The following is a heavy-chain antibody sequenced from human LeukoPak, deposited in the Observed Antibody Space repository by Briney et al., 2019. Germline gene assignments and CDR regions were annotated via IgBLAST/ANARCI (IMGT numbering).Heavy chain of an antibody. D-gene: IGHD3-16*02. J-gene: IGHJ3*02. CDR2: INWNGDST. CDR3: ARARSYRYQIDAFDI. V-gene: IGHV3-20*04. CDR1: GFTFDDSV. Sequence: GGSLRLSCAASGFTFDDSVMSWVRQEPRKGLEWVSSINWNGDSTAYADSVKGRFTISRDNAKNSLYLQVNSLRAEDTAFYYCARARSYRYQIDAFDIWGQGTMVTVSS.